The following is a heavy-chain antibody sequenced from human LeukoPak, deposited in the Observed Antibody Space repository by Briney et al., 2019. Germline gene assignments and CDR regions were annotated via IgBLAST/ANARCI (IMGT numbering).Heavy chain of an antibody. CDR3: ARGYCSGGSCYQMDV. CDR2: ISSSSSTI. V-gene: IGHV3-48*01. CDR1: GFNFSSYS. D-gene: IGHD2-15*01. Sequence: GGSLRLSCAASGFNFSSYSMNWVRPAPGKGLEWVSYISSSSSTIYYADSVKGRFTISRDNAKNSLYLQMNSLRAEDTAVYYCARGYCSGGSCYQMDVWGQGTTVTVSS. J-gene: IGHJ6*02.